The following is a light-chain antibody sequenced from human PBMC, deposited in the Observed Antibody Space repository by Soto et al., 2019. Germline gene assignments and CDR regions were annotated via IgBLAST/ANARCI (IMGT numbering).Light chain of an antibody. J-gene: IGLJ2*01. CDR2: EVS. V-gene: IGLV2-14*01. CDR1: SSDVGGYNY. Sequence: QSALTQPASVSGSPGQSITISCTGTSSDVGGYNYVSWYQQHPGKAPKLMIYEVSNRPSGLSNRFSGSTSGTTASLTISGLQAEDEADYYCSSSTSTSTHVVFGGGTKLTVL. CDR3: SSSTSTSTHVV.